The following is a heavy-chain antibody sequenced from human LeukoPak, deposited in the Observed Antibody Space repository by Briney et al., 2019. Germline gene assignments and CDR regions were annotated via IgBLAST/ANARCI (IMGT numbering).Heavy chain of an antibody. CDR2: VHSSGGVI. CDR3: VGSSHQRNWFDP. Sequence: ASVEVSFKASGNTFTSDYMNWVRQAPGQGLEWMGIVHSSGGVIKYAQEFQDRVTVTRDPSTSTIYMELSSLRSEDTAVYYCVGSSHQRNWFDPWGQGTLVIVSS. V-gene: IGHV1-46*01. D-gene: IGHD1-26*01. J-gene: IGHJ5*02. CDR1: GNTFTSDY.